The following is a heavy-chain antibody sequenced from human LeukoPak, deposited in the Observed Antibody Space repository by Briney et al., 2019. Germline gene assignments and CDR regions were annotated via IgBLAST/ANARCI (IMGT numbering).Heavy chain of an antibody. CDR1: GYTFTSYY. J-gene: IGHJ5*02. Sequence: ASVKVSCKASGYTFTSYYMHWVRQAPGQGLEWRRIINPNGGSTSYAQKFQGRVTMTRDMSTSTVYMELSSLRSEDVAVCYCARGAYGGTNWFDPWGQGTLVTVSS. V-gene: IGHV1-46*01. CDR2: INPNGGST. CDR3: ARGAYGGTNWFDP. D-gene: IGHD4-23*01.